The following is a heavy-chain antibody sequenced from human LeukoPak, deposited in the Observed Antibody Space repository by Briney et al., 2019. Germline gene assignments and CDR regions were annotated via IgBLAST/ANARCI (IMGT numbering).Heavy chain of an antibody. J-gene: IGHJ3*02. CDR3: ARDGYYGSGSWRAFDI. CDR1: GGSFSGYY. D-gene: IGHD3-10*01. Sequence: SETLSLTCAVYGGSFSGYYWSWIRQPPGKGLEWIGEINHSGSTNYNPSLKSRVTISVDTSKNQFSLKLSSVTAADTAVYYCARDGYYGSGSWRAFDIWGQGTMVTVSS. V-gene: IGHV4-34*01. CDR2: INHSGST.